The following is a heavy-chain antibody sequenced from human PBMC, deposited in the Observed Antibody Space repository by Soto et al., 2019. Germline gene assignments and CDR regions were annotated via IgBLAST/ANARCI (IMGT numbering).Heavy chain of an antibody. CDR3: ASHTVGSMY. J-gene: IGHJ4*02. CDR1: GFTFSSYE. D-gene: IGHD3-10*01. CDR2: MTTSGNTI. V-gene: IGHV3-48*03. Sequence: GGSLRLSCAASGFTFSSYEMNWVRQAPGKGLEWVSWMTTSGNTIKYADSVRGRSTISRDNAKNSLYLQMNSLRAEDTAVYYCASHTVGSMYWGQGTLVTVSS.